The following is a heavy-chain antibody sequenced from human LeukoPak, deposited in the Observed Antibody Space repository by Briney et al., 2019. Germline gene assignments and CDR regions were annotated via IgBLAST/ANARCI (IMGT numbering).Heavy chain of an antibody. D-gene: IGHD3-22*01. CDR1: GFTFSSYS. Sequence: GGSLRLSCAASGFTFSSYSMNWVRQAPGKGLEWVSFISSSSYIYYADSVKGRFTISRDNAKNSLYLQMNSLRAEDTAVYYCARDRFDSSGYHDYWGQGTLVTVSS. CDR2: ISSSSYI. J-gene: IGHJ4*02. V-gene: IGHV3-21*01. CDR3: ARDRFDSSGYHDY.